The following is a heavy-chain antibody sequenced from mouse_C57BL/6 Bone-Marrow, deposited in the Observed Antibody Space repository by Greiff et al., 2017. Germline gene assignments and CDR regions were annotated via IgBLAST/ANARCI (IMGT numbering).Heavy chain of an antibody. CDR3: ARWIFYYGSSPSYYAMDY. Sequence: VQLQQSGAELVRPGASVKLSCKASGYTFTDYYINWVKQRPGQGLEWIARIYPGSGNTYYNEKFKGKATLTAEKSSSTAYMQLSSLTSEDSAVYFCARWIFYYGSSPSYYAMDYWGQGTSVTVSS. CDR2: IYPGSGNT. CDR1: GYTFTDYY. J-gene: IGHJ4*01. V-gene: IGHV1-76*01. D-gene: IGHD1-1*01.